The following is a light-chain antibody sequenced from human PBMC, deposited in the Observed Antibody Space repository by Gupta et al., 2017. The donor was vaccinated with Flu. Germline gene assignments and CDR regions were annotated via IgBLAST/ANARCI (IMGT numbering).Light chain of an antibody. CDR3: QQYNNWPTWT. J-gene: IGKJ1*01. Sequence: EIVMTQSPATLSVSPGERATLSCRASQSVSSNLAWYQQKPGQAPRLLIYGASTRATGSPARFSGSGSGTEFTPTIISLQSEDFAVYYCQQYNNWPTWTFGQGTKVEIK. V-gene: IGKV3-15*01. CDR1: QSVSSN. CDR2: GAS.